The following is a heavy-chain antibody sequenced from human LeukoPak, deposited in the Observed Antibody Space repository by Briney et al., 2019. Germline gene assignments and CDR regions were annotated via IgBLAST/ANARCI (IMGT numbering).Heavy chain of an antibody. D-gene: IGHD3-3*01. Sequence: GASVKVSCKASRGTFSSYAISWVRQAPGQGLEGMGWINPNSGGTNYAQKFQGRVTMTRDTSISTAYMELSRLRSDDTAVYYCARKQYFDFWSGENWFDPWGQGTLVTVSS. V-gene: IGHV1-2*02. CDR2: INPNSGGT. J-gene: IGHJ5*02. CDR1: RGTFSSYA. CDR3: ARKQYFDFWSGENWFDP.